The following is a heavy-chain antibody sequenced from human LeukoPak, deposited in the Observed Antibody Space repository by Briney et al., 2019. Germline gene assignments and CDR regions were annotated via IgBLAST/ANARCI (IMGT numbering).Heavy chain of an antibody. J-gene: IGHJ5*02. D-gene: IGHD3-10*01. Sequence: ASVKVSCKAPAYTFTSYNINWVRQATGQGLEWMGWMNPNSGNTGYAQKFQGRVTMTRNTSISTAYMELSSLTSEDTAVYYCARDGSGSYYDRGWFDPWGQGTLVTVSS. CDR1: AYTFTSYN. V-gene: IGHV1-8*01. CDR2: MNPNSGNT. CDR3: ARDGSGSYYDRGWFDP.